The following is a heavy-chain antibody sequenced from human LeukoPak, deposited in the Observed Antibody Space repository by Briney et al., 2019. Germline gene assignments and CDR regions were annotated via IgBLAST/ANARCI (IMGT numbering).Heavy chain of an antibody. CDR1: GFTFSSYW. V-gene: IGHV3-74*01. Sequence: GGSLRLSCAASGFTFSSYWMHWVRQAPGKGLVWVSRINSDGSSTSYADSVKGRFTISRDNAKNTLYLQMNSLRAEDTAVYYCARDGDFWSGSPPYYMDVWGKGTTVTVSS. CDR2: INSDGSST. D-gene: IGHD3-3*01. CDR3: ARDGDFWSGSPPYYMDV. J-gene: IGHJ6*03.